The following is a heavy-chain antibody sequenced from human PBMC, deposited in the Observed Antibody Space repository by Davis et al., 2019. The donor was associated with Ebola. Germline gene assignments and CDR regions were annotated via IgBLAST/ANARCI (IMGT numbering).Heavy chain of an antibody. Sequence: GESLKISCAASGFTFSSYSMNWVRQATGKGLEWVSFIPSSSSTIYYADSVKGRFTISRDNDKNSLSLQMNGLRAEDTAVYYCARGPSTGNSFTYWGQGTLVTVSS. V-gene: IGHV3-48*04. CDR3: ARGPSTGNSFTY. D-gene: IGHD4-23*01. CDR1: GFTFSSYS. J-gene: IGHJ4*02. CDR2: IPSSSSTI.